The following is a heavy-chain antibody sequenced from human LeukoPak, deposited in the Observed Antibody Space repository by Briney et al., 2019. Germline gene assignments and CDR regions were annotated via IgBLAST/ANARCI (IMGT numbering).Heavy chain of an antibody. CDR2: IYSSGTT. D-gene: IGHD5-24*01. V-gene: IGHV4-59*10. J-gene: IGHJ3*02. Sequence: SETLSLTCAVSGGSIRSSYFWSWIRQPAGQGLQFIGRIYSSGTTNYNPSLQSRVTMSVDTSRNQFSLKLTSVTASDTAVYYCARAPIEVADTSAFDIWGQGTLVTVSS. CDR1: GGSIRSSYF. CDR3: ARAPIEVADTSAFDI.